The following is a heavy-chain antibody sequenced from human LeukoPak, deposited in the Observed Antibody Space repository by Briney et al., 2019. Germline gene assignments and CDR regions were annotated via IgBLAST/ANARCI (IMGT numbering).Heavy chain of an antibody. CDR1: GGSISSYY. J-gene: IGHJ4*02. CDR2: IYTSGST. D-gene: IGHD4-17*01. CDR3: ARDPTTVTTIFDS. V-gene: IGHV4-4*07. Sequence: SETLSLTCTVSGGSISSYYWSWIRQPAGKGLEWIGRIYTSGSTNYNPSLKSRVTMSGDTSKNQVSLKLRSVTAADTAVYYCARDPTTVTTIFDSWGQGTLVTVSS.